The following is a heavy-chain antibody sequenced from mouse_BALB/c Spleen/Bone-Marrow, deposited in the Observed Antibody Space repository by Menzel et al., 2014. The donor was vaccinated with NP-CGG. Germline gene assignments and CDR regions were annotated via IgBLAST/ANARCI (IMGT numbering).Heavy chain of an antibody. CDR1: GYTFTNSW. CDR3: ARYDYAMDY. D-gene: IGHD2-3*01. V-gene: IGHV1S41*01. Sequence: DLVKPGASVKLSCKASGYTFTNSWINWIKQRPGQGLEWIGRIAPGSGTTYYNEMFKGKATLTVDTSSSTAYIQLSSLSSEDSAVYFCARYDYAMDYWGQGTSVTVSS. J-gene: IGHJ4*01. CDR2: IAPGSGTT.